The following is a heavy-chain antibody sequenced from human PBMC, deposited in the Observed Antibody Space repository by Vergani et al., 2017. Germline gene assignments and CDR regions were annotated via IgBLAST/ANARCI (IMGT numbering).Heavy chain of an antibody. CDR1: GCTLSSHA. J-gene: IGHJ4*02. CDR2: IWYDGSKE. D-gene: IGHD3-9*01. Sequence: QVQLEESGGGVVQPGRSLRLSCAGSGCTLSSHAMHWVRQAPGKGLEWVAFIWYDGSKEYYADSVKGRFTISRDNSKNTLYLQMNNLRAADTAVYYCAKQYFVSGNYLFDYWGQGTLVTVSS. V-gene: IGHV3-33*06. CDR3: AKQYFVSGNYLFDY.